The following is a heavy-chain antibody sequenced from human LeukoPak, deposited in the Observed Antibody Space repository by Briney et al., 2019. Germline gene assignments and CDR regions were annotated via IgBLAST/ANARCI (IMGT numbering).Heavy chain of an antibody. Sequence: ASVKVSCKASGYTFTSYDINWVRQATGQGLEWMGWMNPNSGNTGYAQKFQGRVTMTRNTSISTAYMELSSLRSEDTAVYYCARGVRSSGTFDYWGQGTLVTVSS. D-gene: IGHD6-19*01. CDR3: ARGVRSSGTFDY. J-gene: IGHJ4*02. V-gene: IGHV1-8*01. CDR2: MNPNSGNT. CDR1: GYTFTSYD.